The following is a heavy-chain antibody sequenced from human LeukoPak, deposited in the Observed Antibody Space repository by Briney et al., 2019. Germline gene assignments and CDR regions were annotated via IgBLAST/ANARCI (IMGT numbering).Heavy chain of an antibody. V-gene: IGHV1-2*02. Sequence: ASVKVSCKASGYTFTCYYMHWVRQAPGQGLEWMGWINPKSGGTNYTQRFQGRVTMTRDTSISTAYMELSRLRSDDTAVYYCARADYDILTGYSKAYFDYWGQGTLVTVSS. D-gene: IGHD3-9*01. CDR2: INPKSGGT. CDR1: GYTFTCYY. CDR3: ARADYDILTGYSKAYFDY. J-gene: IGHJ4*02.